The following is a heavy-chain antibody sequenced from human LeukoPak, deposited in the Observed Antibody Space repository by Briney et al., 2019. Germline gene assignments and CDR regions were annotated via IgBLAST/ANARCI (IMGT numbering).Heavy chain of an antibody. CDR2: ISSDGDST. Sequence: PGGSLRLSCSASGFTFSTYPMHWVRQAPGRGLEYVSSISSDGDSTYYADSVKGRFTISRDNSKNTLYLQTSRLRTEDRAVYYCVKRTSDYYYYDYWGRGTLVTVSS. CDR3: VKRTSDYYYYDY. D-gene: IGHD3-3*01. J-gene: IGHJ4*02. V-gene: IGHV3-64D*06. CDR1: GFTFSTYP.